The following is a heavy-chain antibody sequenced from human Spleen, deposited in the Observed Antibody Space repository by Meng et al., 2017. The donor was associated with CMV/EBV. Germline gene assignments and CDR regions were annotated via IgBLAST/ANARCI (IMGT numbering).Heavy chain of an antibody. CDR2: IKSKTDDGTI. Sequence: RLSFAASGFTFSHAWMSWVRQAPGKGLEWVGRIKSKTDDGTIDYAAPVKGRFTISRDDSKNTLFLQMNSLKTEDTAVYYCTSYSGTYWGPGTLVTVSS. J-gene: IGHJ4*02. V-gene: IGHV3-15*01. CDR3: TSYSGTY. CDR1: GFTFSHAW. D-gene: IGHD1-26*01.